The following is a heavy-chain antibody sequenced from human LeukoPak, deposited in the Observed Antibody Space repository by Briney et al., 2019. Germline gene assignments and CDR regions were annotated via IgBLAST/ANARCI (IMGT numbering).Heavy chain of an antibody. CDR1: GFTFSSYA. V-gene: IGHV3-30-3*01. Sequence: PGGSLRLSCAASGFTFSSYAMHWVRQAPGKGLEWVAVISYDGSNKYYADSVKGRFTISRDNSKNTLYLQMNSLRAEDTAVYYCAPTRRFYDAFDIWGQGTMVTVSS. CDR3: APTRRFYDAFDI. J-gene: IGHJ3*02. CDR2: ISYDGSNK.